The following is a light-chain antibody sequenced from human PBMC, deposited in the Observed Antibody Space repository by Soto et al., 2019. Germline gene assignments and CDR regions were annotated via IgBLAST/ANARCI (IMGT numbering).Light chain of an antibody. CDR2: GAS. J-gene: IGKJ2*01. Sequence: EIVMTQSPATRSVSPGERATLSCRASQSVSNNLAWYQQKPGQTPRLLIYGASTRATGIPVRFSGSGSGTEFTLTISSLQSADFAVYYCQQYNNWPPVTFGQGTKLEIK. CDR1: QSVSNN. CDR3: QQYNNWPPVT. V-gene: IGKV3-15*01.